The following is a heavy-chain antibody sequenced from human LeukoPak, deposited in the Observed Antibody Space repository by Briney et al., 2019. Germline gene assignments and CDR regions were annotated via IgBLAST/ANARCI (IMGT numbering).Heavy chain of an antibody. CDR2: ISGSGGST. V-gene: IGHV3-23*01. CDR1: GFTFSSYA. CDR3: AKALTFWSGSYNYFDY. D-gene: IGHD3-3*01. J-gene: IGHJ4*02. Sequence: GGSLRLSCAASGFTFSSYAMSWVRQAPGKGLEWVSAISGSGGSTYYADSVKGRFTISRDNSKNTLYLQMNSLRAEDTAVYYCAKALTFWSGSYNYFDYWGQGTLVTVSS.